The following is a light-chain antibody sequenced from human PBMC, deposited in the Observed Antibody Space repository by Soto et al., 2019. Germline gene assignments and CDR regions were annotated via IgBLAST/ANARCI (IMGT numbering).Light chain of an antibody. Sequence: DIQMTQSPSSLSASMGDRVSITCRASQSIGTDSNWYQQKPGKAPKLLIYGASTLEGGVPSRFSGSVSGTEFTLTISSLQPGDLATYFCQQTYSTPSTFGQGTKVDI. CDR2: GAS. CDR3: QQTYSTPST. CDR1: QSIGTD. J-gene: IGKJ1*01. V-gene: IGKV1-39*01.